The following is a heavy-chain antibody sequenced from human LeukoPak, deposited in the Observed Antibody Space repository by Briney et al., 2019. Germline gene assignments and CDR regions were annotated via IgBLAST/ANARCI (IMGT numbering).Heavy chain of an antibody. CDR1: GFTFSSYE. D-gene: IGHD3-22*01. CDR2: ISYDGSNK. Sequence: GGSLRLSCAASGFTFSSYEMNWVRQAPGKGLEWVAVISYDGSNKYYADSVKGRFTISRDNSKNTLYLQMNSLRAEDTAVYYCAKDQGIEKTYYYDSSGYYLPDYWGQGTLVTVSS. J-gene: IGHJ4*02. V-gene: IGHV3-30*18. CDR3: AKDQGIEKTYYYDSSGYYLPDY.